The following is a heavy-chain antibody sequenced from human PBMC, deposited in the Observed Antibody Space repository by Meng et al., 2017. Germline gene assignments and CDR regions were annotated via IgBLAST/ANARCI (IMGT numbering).Heavy chain of an antibody. Sequence: GESLKFSCAASGFTFSSYGMHWVRQAPGKVLEWVAVIWYDGSNKYYADSVKGRFTISRDNSKNTLYLQMNSLRAEDTAVYYCARKSKHYGSGTGPNYYDGMDVWGQGTTVTVSS. J-gene: IGHJ6*02. D-gene: IGHD3-10*01. CDR2: IWYDGSNK. V-gene: IGHV3-33*01. CDR3: ARKSKHYGSGTGPNYYDGMDV. CDR1: GFTFSSYG.